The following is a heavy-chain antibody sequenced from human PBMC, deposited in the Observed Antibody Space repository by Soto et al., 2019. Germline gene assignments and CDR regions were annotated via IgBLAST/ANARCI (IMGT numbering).Heavy chain of an antibody. V-gene: IGHV1-69*13. J-gene: IGHJ5*02. D-gene: IGHD6-19*01. CDR1: GGTFSSYA. CDR3: AKGYSSGWFNWFDP. Sequence: ASVKFSCKASGGTFSSYAISWVRQAPGQGLEWMGGIIPIFGTANYAQKFQGRVTITADESTSTAYMELSSLRSEDTAVYYCAKGYSSGWFNWFDPWGQGTLVTVSS. CDR2: IIPIFGTA.